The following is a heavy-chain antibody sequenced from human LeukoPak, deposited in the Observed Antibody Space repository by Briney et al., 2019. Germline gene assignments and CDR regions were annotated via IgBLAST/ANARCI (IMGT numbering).Heavy chain of an antibody. CDR1: GFTFSSYS. J-gene: IGHJ3*02. CDR2: VSSSSSTI. V-gene: IGHV3-48*04. Sequence: PGGSLRLSCAASGFTFSSYSMNWVRQAPGKGLEWVAYVSSSSSTIYYADSVKGRFTISRDNAKNSLYLQMNSLRAEDTAVYYCARRILELRGDAFDIWGQGTMVTVSS. D-gene: IGHD1-7*01. CDR3: ARRILELRGDAFDI.